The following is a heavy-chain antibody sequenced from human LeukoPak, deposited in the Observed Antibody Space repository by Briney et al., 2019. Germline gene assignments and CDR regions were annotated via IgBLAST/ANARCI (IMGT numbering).Heavy chain of an antibody. D-gene: IGHD3-9*01. Sequence: GGSLRLSCAASGFTFSSYSMNWVRQAPGKGLEWVSSISSSSSYIYYADSVKGRFTISRDNAKNSLYLQMNSLRAEDTAVYYCVRLGEPGDYDILTGPGDAFDIWGQGTMVTVPS. J-gene: IGHJ3*02. V-gene: IGHV3-21*01. CDR2: ISSSSSYI. CDR1: GFTFSSYS. CDR3: VRLGEPGDYDILTGPGDAFDI.